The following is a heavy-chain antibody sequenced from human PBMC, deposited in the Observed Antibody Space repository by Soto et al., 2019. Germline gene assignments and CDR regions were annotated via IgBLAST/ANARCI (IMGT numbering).Heavy chain of an antibody. CDR2: IYYSGST. D-gene: IGHD3-16*01. CDR3: ASMITFGGVIDY. J-gene: IGHJ4*02. V-gene: IGHV4-59*01. CDR1: GGSISSYY. Sequence: SETLSLTCTVSGGSISSYYWSWIRQPPGKGLEWIGYIYYSGSTNYNPSLKSRVTISVDTSKNQFSLKLSSVTAADTAVYYCASMITFGGVIDYWGQGTLVTVSS.